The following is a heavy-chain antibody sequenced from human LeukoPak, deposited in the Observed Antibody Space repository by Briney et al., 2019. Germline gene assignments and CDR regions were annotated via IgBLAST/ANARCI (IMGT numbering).Heavy chain of an antibody. V-gene: IGHV1-3*01. Sequence: GASVKVSCKASGYTFTTYAMHWVRQAPGQRLEWMGWINAGNGNTKYSQKFQGRVTITRDTSASTAYMELSSLRSEDTAVYYCARGSSSWPYYLDYWGQGTLVTVSS. D-gene: IGHD6-13*01. J-gene: IGHJ4*02. CDR1: GYTFTTYA. CDR3: ARGSSSWPYYLDY. CDR2: INAGNGNT.